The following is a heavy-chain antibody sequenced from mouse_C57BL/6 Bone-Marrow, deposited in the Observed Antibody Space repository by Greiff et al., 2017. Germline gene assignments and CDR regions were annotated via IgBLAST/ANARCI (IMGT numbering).Heavy chain of an antibody. CDR2: IYPRGGST. J-gene: IGHJ1*03. V-gene: IGHV1-85*01. D-gene: IGHD1-1*01. CDR3: ATDYDSSYCYFDV. Sequence: QVQLQQSGPELVKPGASVKLSCKASGYTFTSYDINWVKQRPGQGLEWIGWIYPRGGSTKYNEKFKGKATLTVDTSSSTAYMDINSLTSECSAIYVCATDYDSSYCYFDVWGRGTTVTVSS. CDR1: GYTFTSYD.